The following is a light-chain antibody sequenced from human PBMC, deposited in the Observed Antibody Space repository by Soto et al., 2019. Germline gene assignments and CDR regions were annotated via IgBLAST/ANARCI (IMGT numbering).Light chain of an antibody. Sequence: DIPMTQSPSSLSASVGDRVTITCRASQNISDSLNWYQHKPGKAPKLLIYAASSLQSGVPSRFSGSGSETDFTLTISSLQPEDFASYFCQRSWTFGQGTKL. CDR2: AAS. CDR1: QNISDS. CDR3: QRSWT. J-gene: IGKJ2*01. V-gene: IGKV1-39*01.